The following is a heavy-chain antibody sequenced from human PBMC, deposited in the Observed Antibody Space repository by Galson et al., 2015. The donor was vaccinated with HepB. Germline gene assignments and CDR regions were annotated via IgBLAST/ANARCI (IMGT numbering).Heavy chain of an antibody. J-gene: IGHJ4*02. CDR1: GFNFSNHG. D-gene: IGHD3-3*01. CDR2: IWSDGKNK. CDR3: AREDRVRFLEWFTVY. V-gene: IGHV3-33*01. Sequence: SLRLSCAASGFNFSNHGMHWVRQAPGKGLEWAASIWSDGKNKYYTESVKGRLIISRDNAKNILYLQMNSLRAEDTAVYYCAREDRVRFLEWFTVYWGQGTLVTVSS.